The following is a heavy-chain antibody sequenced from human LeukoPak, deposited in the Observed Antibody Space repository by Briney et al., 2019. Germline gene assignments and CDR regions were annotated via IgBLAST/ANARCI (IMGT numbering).Heavy chain of an antibody. Sequence: ASVKVSCKASGYTFTGYYMHWVRQAPGQGLEWMGWINPNSGGTNYAQKFQGRVTMTRDTSISTAYMELSRLRSDDTAVHYCARDSSITMIVVVRRDAFDIWGQGTMVTVSS. D-gene: IGHD3-22*01. CDR2: INPNSGGT. CDR1: GYTFTGYY. J-gene: IGHJ3*02. V-gene: IGHV1-2*02. CDR3: ARDSSITMIVVVRRDAFDI.